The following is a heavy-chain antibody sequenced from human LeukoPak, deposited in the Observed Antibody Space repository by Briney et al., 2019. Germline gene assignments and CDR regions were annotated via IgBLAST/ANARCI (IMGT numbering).Heavy chain of an antibody. J-gene: IGHJ4*02. CDR2: IKQDGSEK. V-gene: IGHV3-7*01. D-gene: IGHD6-13*01. CDR3: ARASRYSSSWFFDY. CDR1: GFTFSSYW. Sequence: GGSLRLSCAASGFTFSSYWMSWVRQAPGKGLEWVANIKQDGSEKYYVDSVKGRFTISRDNAKNSLYLQMNSLRAEDTAVYYCARASRYSSSWFFDYWGQGTLVTVSS.